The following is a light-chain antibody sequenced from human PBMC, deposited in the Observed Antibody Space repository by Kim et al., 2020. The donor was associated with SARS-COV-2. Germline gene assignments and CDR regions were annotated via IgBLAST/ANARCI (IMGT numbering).Light chain of an antibody. CDR2: DAS. CDR3: QQRNSWPRLT. Sequence: LTPGERANHSCRASQSITNHLAWYQQKTGQAPRLLIFDASNRATGVPARFSGRGSGTDFSLTISSLEPEDFAVYYCQQRNSWPRLTFGGGTKVEI. CDR1: QSITNH. V-gene: IGKV3-11*01. J-gene: IGKJ4*01.